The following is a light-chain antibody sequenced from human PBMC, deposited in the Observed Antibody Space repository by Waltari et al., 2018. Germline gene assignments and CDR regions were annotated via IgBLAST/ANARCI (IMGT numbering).Light chain of an antibody. J-gene: IGLJ2*01. CDR2: EVN. Sequence: QSALTQPASVSGSPGQSITITCTGSSADVGGYNLVSWSQHHPGQAPRRLIDEVNERPSGIPSRFSGSKSGNTASLTISGLQIEDEADYYCCSYGGVNTLGVLFGGGSKLTV. CDR3: CSYGGVNTLGVL. CDR1: SADVGGYNL. V-gene: IGLV2-23*02.